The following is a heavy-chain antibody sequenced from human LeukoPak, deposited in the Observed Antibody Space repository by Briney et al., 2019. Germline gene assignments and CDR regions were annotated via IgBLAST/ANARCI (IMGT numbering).Heavy chain of an antibody. V-gene: IGHV1-2*02. CDR2: INPNSGGT. CDR1: GYTFTGYY. D-gene: IGHD3-10*01. J-gene: IGHJ6*03. Sequence: ASVKVSCKASGYTFTGYYMHWVRQAPGQGLEWMGWINPNSGGTNYAQKFQGRVTMTRDTSISTAYMELSSLRSEDTAVYYCARRGKLLWFGAVNYYMDVWGKGTTVTISS. CDR3: ARRGKLLWFGAVNYYMDV.